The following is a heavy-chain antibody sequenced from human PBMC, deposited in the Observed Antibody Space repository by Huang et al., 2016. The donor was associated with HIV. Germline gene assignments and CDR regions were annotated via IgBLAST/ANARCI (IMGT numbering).Heavy chain of an antibody. CDR2: IIPIFDRT. CDR3: AREISGSYYGYFDY. Sequence: QVQSVQSGAEVKKPGSSVKVSCKASGGTFSIYAFSWVRQAPGQGLEWMGGIIPIFDRTRYAQKCQERVTITADESTSTAYMELSSLKSEDTAVYYCAREISGSYYGYFDYWGQGTPVTVSS. CDR1: GGTFSIYA. V-gene: IGHV1-69*13. J-gene: IGHJ4*02. D-gene: IGHD1-26*01.